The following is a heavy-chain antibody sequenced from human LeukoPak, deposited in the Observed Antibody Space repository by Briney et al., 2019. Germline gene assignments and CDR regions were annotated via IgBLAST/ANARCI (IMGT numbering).Heavy chain of an antibody. CDR3: VKGYCSSISCFGDY. Sequence: PGGSLRLSCSASGFTFSSYAMHWVRQAPGKGLEYVSAISSNGGSTYYADSVKGRFTISRDNSKNTLYLQMSSLRAEDTAVYYYVKGYCSSISCFGDYWGQGTLVTFSS. CDR1: GFTFSSYA. CDR2: ISSNGGST. D-gene: IGHD2-2*01. V-gene: IGHV3-64D*09. J-gene: IGHJ4*02.